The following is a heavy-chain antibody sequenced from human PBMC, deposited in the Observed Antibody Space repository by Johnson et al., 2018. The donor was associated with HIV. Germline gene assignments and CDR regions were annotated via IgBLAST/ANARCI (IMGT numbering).Heavy chain of an antibody. V-gene: IGHV3-11*04. J-gene: IGHJ3*02. Sequence: QMLLVESGGGLVKPGGSLRLSCAASGFTFSDYYMSWIRQAPGKGLEWVSYISSSGSTIYYADSVKGRFTISRDNSKNTLYLQMNSLRAEDTAVYYCARAGIAARPPTRPPDAFDIWGQGTMVTVSS. CDR3: ARAGIAARPPTRPPDAFDI. CDR2: ISSSGSTI. D-gene: IGHD6-6*01. CDR1: GFTFSDYY.